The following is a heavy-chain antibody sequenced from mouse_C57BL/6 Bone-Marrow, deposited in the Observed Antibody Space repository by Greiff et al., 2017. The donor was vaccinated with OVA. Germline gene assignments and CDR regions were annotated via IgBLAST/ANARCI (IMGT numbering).Heavy chain of an antibody. Sequence: QVQLQQSGAELMKPGASVKLSCTATGYTFTGYWIEWVKQRPGHGLEWIGEILPGSGSTNYNEKFKGKATFTADTSSNTAYMQLSSLTTEDSAIYYCAREGIYYGNPAWFAYWGQGTLVTVSA. CDR2: ILPGSGST. CDR3: AREGIYYGNPAWFAY. V-gene: IGHV1-9*01. CDR1: GYTFTGYW. J-gene: IGHJ3*01. D-gene: IGHD2-1*01.